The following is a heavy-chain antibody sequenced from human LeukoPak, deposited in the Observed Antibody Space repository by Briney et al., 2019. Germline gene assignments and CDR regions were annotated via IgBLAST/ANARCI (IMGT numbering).Heavy chain of an antibody. CDR3: ARGPEYDILTGYPATNWFDP. D-gene: IGHD3-9*01. V-gene: IGHV4-39*01. CDR1: GGSISSSNYY. J-gene: IGHJ5*02. Sequence: SETLSLTCTVSGGSISSSNYYWGWIRQPPGEGLEWIGTIFYSGSTYYNPSLKSRVTISVDTSKNQFSLKLSSVTAADTAVYYCARGPEYDILTGYPATNWFDPWGQGTLVTVSS. CDR2: IFYSGST.